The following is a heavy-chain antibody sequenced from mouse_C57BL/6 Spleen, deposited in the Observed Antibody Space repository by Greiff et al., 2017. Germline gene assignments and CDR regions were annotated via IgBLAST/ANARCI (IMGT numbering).Heavy chain of an antibody. D-gene: IGHD2-12*01. J-gene: IGHJ1*03. Sequence: EVQLQESGAELVKPGASVKLSCTASGFNIKDYYMHWVKQRTEQGLEWIGRIDPEHGETKYAPKFQGKATITADTSSNTAYLQLSSLTSEDTAVYYCARWGTTWYFDVWGTGTTVTVSS. V-gene: IGHV14-2*01. CDR3: ARWGTTWYFDV. CDR1: GFNIKDYY. CDR2: IDPEHGET.